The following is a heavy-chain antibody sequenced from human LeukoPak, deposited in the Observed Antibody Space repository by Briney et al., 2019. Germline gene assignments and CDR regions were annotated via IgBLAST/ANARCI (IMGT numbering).Heavy chain of an antibody. V-gene: IGHV3-66*01. J-gene: IGHJ4*02. CDR1: GGSISSSSYY. CDR3: ARVGYTGTWYSSPPFDY. Sequence: ETLSLTCTVSGGSISSSSYYWGWIRQPPGKGLEWVSIIYSGGSTYYADSVKGRFTISRDNSKNTLYLQMNSLRAEDTAVYYCARVGYTGTWYSSPPFDYWGQGTLVTASS. CDR2: IYSGGST. D-gene: IGHD6-13*01.